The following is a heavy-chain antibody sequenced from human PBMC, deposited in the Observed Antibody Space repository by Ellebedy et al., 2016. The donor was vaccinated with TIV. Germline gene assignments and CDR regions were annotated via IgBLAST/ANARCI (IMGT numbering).Heavy chain of an antibody. V-gene: IGHV4-38-2*02. CDR3: ARETDTAKKAFDI. CDR1: GYSISSGYY. J-gene: IGHJ3*02. CDR2: IYHSGST. Sequence: SETLSLXCTVSGYSISSGYYWGWIRQPPGKGLEWIGSIYHSGSTYYNPSLKSRVTISVDTSKNQFSLKLSSVTAADTAVYYCARETDTAKKAFDIWGQGTMVTVSS. D-gene: IGHD5-18*01.